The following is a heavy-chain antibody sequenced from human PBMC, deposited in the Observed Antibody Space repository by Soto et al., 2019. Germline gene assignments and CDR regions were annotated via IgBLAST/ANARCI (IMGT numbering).Heavy chain of an antibody. J-gene: IGHJ4*02. Sequence: QVQLVQSGAEVKKPGASVKVSCKASGYTFTSYYMHWVRQAPGQGLEWMGIINPSGGSTSAQKFQGRGTMTRDTSTSTVDMELSSLRSEDTAVYYCARVYCSGGGCYSIDSWGQGTLVTVSS. CDR3: ARVYCSGGGCYSIDS. D-gene: IGHD2-15*01. CDR2: INPSGGST. CDR1: GYTFTSYY. V-gene: IGHV1-46*03.